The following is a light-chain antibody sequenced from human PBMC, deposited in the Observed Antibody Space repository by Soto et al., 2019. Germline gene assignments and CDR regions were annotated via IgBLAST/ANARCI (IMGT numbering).Light chain of an antibody. CDR3: HVWDSSSDLGV. CDR2: YDS. V-gene: IGLV3-21*04. Sequence: SYELTQPPSVSVAPGKTARITCGGNNIGSKSVHWYQQKPGQAPVLVIYYDSDRPSGIPERFSGSNSGNTATLTISRVEAGDEADYYCHVWDSSSDLGVFGGGTKLTVL. J-gene: IGLJ2*01. CDR1: NIGSKS.